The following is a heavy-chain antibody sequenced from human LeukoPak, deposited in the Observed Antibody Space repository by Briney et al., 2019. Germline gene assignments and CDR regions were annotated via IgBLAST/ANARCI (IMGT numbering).Heavy chain of an antibody. J-gene: IGHJ4*02. CDR1: GFTFSSHA. Sequence: PGGSLRLSCAVSGFTFSSHAMSWLRQAPGQGLEWVSAISGSGGSTYYADSVKGRFTISRDNPKDTQYLHMDSLRAEDTAVYYCANNLIPGHWGQGTLVTVSS. CDR2: ISGSGGST. D-gene: IGHD2-2*02. CDR3: ANNLIPGH. V-gene: IGHV3-23*01.